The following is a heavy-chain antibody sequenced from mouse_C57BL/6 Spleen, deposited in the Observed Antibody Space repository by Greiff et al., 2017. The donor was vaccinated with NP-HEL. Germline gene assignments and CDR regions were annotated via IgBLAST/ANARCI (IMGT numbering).Heavy chain of an antibody. V-gene: IGHV1-9*01. CDR1: GYTFTGYW. Sequence: VQLQQSGAELMKPGASVKLSCKATGYTFTGYWIEWVKQRPGHGLEWIGEILPGSGSTNYNEKFKGKATFTADTSSNTAYMQLSSLTTEDSANYYGARRDYDGSSYTWFAYWGQGTLVTVSA. D-gene: IGHD1-1*01. J-gene: IGHJ3*01. CDR2: ILPGSGST. CDR3: ARRDYDGSSYTWFAY.